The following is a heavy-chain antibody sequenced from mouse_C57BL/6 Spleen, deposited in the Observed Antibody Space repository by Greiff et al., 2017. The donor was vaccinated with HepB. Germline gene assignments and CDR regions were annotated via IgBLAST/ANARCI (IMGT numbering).Heavy chain of an antibody. CDR2: IDPSDSET. D-gene: IGHD1-2*01. Sequence: QVQLKQPGAELVRPGSSVKLSCKASGYTFTSYWMHWVKQRPIQGLEWIGNIDPSDSETHYNQKFKDKATLTVDKSSSTAYMQLSSLTSEDSAVYYCARGYTAYYFDYWGQGTTLTVSS. CDR3: ARGYTAYYFDY. V-gene: IGHV1-52*01. J-gene: IGHJ2*01. CDR1: GYTFTSYW.